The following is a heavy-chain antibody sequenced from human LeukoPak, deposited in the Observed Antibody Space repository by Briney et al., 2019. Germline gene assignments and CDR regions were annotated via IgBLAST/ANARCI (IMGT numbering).Heavy chain of an antibody. J-gene: IGHJ3*01. D-gene: IGHD3-16*01. V-gene: IGHV3-64*02. CDR3: ARVGETGTFDL. Sequence: PGGSLRLSCAASGFTFSSYSMHWVRQAPGKGMEYVSAISYGGDTYYADSVKGRFTISRDNSKNTLSLEMGSVRTEDMAEYHCARVGETGTFDLWGQGTVVTVSS. CDR2: ISYGGDT. CDR1: GFTFSSYS.